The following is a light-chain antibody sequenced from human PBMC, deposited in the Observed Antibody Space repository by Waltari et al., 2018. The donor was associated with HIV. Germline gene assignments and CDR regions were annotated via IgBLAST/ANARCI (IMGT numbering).Light chain of an antibody. V-gene: IGLV3-19*01. Sequence: SSELTQDPAVSVALGQTVRITCQGDRLRSYYSSRYQQKPGQAPVLVIYGKNNRPSGIPDRFSGSSSGNTASLTITGAQAEDEADYYCHSRDSSANPVVFGGGTKLTVL. J-gene: IGLJ2*01. CDR2: GKN. CDR1: RLRSYY. CDR3: HSRDSSANPVV.